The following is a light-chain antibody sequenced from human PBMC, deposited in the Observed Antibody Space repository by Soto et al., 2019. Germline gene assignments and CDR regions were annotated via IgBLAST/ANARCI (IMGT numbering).Light chain of an antibody. J-gene: IGKJ5*01. CDR3: QQRHMWPIT. V-gene: IGKV3-11*01. CDR1: QSFRGL. CDR2: DAY. Sequence: EVLLTQSPVTLSLSPGKSATLSCRASQSFRGLLVWYQQKPGQAPRLLIYDAYNRATGIPPRFSGSGSGTDFTLTISSLEPEDSAVYYCQQRHMWPITFGQGTRLEIK.